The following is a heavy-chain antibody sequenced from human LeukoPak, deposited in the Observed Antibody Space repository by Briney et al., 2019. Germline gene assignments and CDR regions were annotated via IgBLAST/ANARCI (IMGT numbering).Heavy chain of an antibody. J-gene: IGHJ3*02. CDR3: ARGGAFDI. CDR1: GYRFNSYW. V-gene: IGHV5-51*01. D-gene: IGHD3-16*01. CDR2: IYPGESDT. Sequence: GESLKISCKSSGYRFNSYWIDWVRQMSGKGLEWMGLIYPGESDTRYSPSFQGQVTISADKSISTAYLQWSSLKASDTAMYYCARGGAFDIWGQGTMVTVSS.